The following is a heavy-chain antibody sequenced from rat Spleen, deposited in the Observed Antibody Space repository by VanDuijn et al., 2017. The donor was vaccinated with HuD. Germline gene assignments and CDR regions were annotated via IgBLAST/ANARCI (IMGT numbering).Heavy chain of an antibody. D-gene: IGHD4-3*01. CDR1: GFTFSNYG. J-gene: IGHJ4*01. CDR3: ATHNSGYYVMDA. Sequence: EVQLVESGGGLVQPGRSLKLSCAASGFTFSNYGMHWIRQAPTKGLEWVASISPSGGSTYYRDSVKGRFTISRDNAKSTLYLQMDSLRSEDTATYYCATHNSGYYVMDAWGQGASVTVSS. V-gene: IGHV5-19*01. CDR2: ISPSGGST.